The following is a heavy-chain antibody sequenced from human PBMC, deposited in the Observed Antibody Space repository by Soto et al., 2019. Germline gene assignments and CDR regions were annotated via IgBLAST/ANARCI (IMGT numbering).Heavy chain of an antibody. Sequence: GGSLRLSCASSGFTFSSYAMSWVLQAPGKGLEWVSAISGSGGSTYYADSVKGRFTISRDNSKNTLYLQMNSLRAEDTAVYYCAISSGSHYYYYYGMDVWGQGTTVTVSS. D-gene: IGHD1-26*01. CDR3: AISSGSHYYYYYGMDV. CDR1: GFTFSSYA. CDR2: ISGSGGST. J-gene: IGHJ6*02. V-gene: IGHV3-23*01.